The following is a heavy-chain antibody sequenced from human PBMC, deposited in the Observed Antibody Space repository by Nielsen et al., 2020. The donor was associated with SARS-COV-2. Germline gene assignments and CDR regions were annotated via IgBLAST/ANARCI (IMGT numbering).Heavy chain of an antibody. V-gene: IGHV1-69*01. Sequence: WVRQAPGQGLEWVGGIIPIFGIPNYAQKFQGRVTITADESTSTAYMELSSLRSEDTAVYYCASRYCSSTSCYRSNGMDVWGQGTTVTVSS. CDR2: IIPIFGIP. CDR3: ASRYCSSTSCYRSNGMDV. J-gene: IGHJ6*02. D-gene: IGHD2-2*01.